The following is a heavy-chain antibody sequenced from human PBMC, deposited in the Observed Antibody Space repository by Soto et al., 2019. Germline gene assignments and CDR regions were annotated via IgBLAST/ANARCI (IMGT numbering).Heavy chain of an antibody. V-gene: IGHV3-30-3*01. J-gene: IGHJ6*02. CDR2: ISYDGSNK. CDR3: ARDGLDSSGYPTVYRYYYGMDV. Sequence: GGSLRLSCAASGFTFSSYAMHWVRQAPGKGLEWVAVISYDGSNKYYADSVKGRFTISRDNSKNTLYLQMNSLRAEDTAVYYCARDGLDSSGYPTVYRYYYGMDVWGQGTTVTVSS. D-gene: IGHD3-22*01. CDR1: GFTFSSYA.